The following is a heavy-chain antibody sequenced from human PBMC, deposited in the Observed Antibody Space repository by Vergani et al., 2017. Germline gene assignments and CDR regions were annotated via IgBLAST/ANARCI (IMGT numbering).Heavy chain of an antibody. V-gene: IGHV4-61*02. CDR2: IYVSGIT. Sequence: QVQLQESGPGLVKPSQTLSLTCTVSGASINNDFYYWHWIRQPAGKGLEWIGRIYVSGITDYNSSLQSRVSMSVDTSKNQFSLTLTSVTAADTAVYYCARYKKQLRPRACDLWGEGTMVTVSS. J-gene: IGHJ3*01. CDR1: GASINNDFYY. D-gene: IGHD4-23*01. CDR3: ARYKKQLRPRACDL.